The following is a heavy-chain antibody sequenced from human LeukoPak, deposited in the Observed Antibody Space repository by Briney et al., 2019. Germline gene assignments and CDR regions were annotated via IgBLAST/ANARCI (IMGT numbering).Heavy chain of an antibody. CDR1: GFTFSSYA. Sequence: GGSLRLSCAASGFTFSSYAMSWVRQAPGKGLEWVSAISGSGGSTYYADSVKGRFTISRDNSKNTLYLQMNSLRAEDTAVYYCAKPKRGIGYSSSWYYFDYWGQGTLVTVSS. CDR3: AKPKRGIGYSSSWYYFDY. J-gene: IGHJ4*02. D-gene: IGHD6-13*01. V-gene: IGHV3-23*01. CDR2: ISGSGGST.